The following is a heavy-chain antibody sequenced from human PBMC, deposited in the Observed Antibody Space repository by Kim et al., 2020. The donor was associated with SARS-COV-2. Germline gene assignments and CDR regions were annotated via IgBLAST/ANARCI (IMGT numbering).Heavy chain of an antibody. CDR3: VARGDWDAFDF. Sequence: SVKVSCKASGVTFSTYYVNWVRQAPGQGLEWMGGIIPISGIPKNAQKFQGRVTINAGESTSTASMELRSLAYEDTAVYYCVARGDWDAFDFWGQGTMVTVTS. J-gene: IGHJ3*01. CDR2: IIPISGIP. V-gene: IGHV1-69*13. D-gene: IGHD2-21*02. CDR1: GVTFSTYY.